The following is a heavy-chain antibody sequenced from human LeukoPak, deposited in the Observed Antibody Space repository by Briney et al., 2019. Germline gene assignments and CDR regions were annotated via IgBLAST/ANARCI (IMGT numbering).Heavy chain of an antibody. CDR3: ARDRVVAANYYYYMDV. CDR2: IIPIFGTA. V-gene: IGHV1-69*05. J-gene: IGHJ6*03. CDR1: GGTFSSYA. Sequence: GASVKVSCKASGGTFSSYAISWVRQAPGQGLEWMGRIIPIFGTANYAQKFQGRVTITTDESTSTAYMELSSLRSEDTAVYYCARDRVVAANYYYYMDVWGKGTTFTVSS. D-gene: IGHD2-15*01.